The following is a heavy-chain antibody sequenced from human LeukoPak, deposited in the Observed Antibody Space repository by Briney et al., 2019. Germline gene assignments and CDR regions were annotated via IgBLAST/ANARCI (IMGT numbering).Heavy chain of an antibody. CDR2: IWYDGSNK. D-gene: IGHD6-19*01. V-gene: IGHV3-33*01. J-gene: IGHJ4*02. CDR1: GFTFSSYG. CDR3: ARDYIAVAGTPAGY. Sequence: PWGSLRLPCAASGFTFSSYGKHWVRQAPGEGLGGGAVIWYDGSNKYYADSVKGRFTISRDNSKNTLYLQMNSLRAEDTAVYYCARDYIAVAGTPAGYWGQGTLVTVSS.